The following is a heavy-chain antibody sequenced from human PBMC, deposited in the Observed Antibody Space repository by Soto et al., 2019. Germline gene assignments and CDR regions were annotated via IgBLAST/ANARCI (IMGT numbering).Heavy chain of an antibody. CDR2: IYHSGST. V-gene: IGHV4-38-2*01. J-gene: IGHJ4*02. Sequence: PSETLSLTCAVSGDSIISGYYWGWIRQPPGKGLEWIGSIYHSGSTYYNPSLKSRVTISVDTSKNQFSLKLSSVTAADTAVYYCASSVWSGYYTGYWGQGTLVTVSS. CDR1: GDSIISGYY. D-gene: IGHD3-3*01. CDR3: ASSVWSGYYTGY.